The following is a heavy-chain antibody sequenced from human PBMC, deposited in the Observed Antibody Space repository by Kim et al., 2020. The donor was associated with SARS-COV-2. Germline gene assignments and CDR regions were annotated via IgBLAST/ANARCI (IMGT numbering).Heavy chain of an antibody. CDR2: IRASAETT. D-gene: IGHD3-3*01. J-gene: IGHJ4*02. CDR3: AKDRGGSGLPGFDY. V-gene: IGHV3-23*01. CDR1: GFSFSNNA. Sequence: GGSLRLSCAASGFSFSNNAMSWVRQAPGRGLEWVSTIRASAETTYYADSVNGRFTISRDSSKHTLYLQLNSLRADEKAVYYCAKDRGGSGLPGFDYWGQG.